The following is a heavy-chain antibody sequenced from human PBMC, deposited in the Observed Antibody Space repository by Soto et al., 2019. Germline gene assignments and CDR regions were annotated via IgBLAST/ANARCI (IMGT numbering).Heavy chain of an antibody. V-gene: IGHV4-59*01. Sequence: SETRSLTCTLSGGSISSYYWSGIPEPPGKGLEWIGYIYYSGSTNYRPSLKGGVTIAVDTSKNQDSLKMISVPAADTAVYYSAIVYYSDRSGYFEYVLEYWGQGTLVTV. D-gene: IGHD3-22*01. CDR1: GGSISSYY. J-gene: IGHJ4*02. CDR3: AIVYYSDRSGYFEYVLEY. CDR2: IYYSGST.